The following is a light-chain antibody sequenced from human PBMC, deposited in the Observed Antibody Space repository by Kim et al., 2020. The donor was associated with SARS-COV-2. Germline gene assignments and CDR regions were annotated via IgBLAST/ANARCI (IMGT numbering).Light chain of an antibody. CDR2: AVT. CDR3: CSYAGRYTWV. J-gene: IGLJ3*02. V-gene: IGLV2-11*01. CDR1: SSDVGGYSY. Sequence: QSALTQPRSVSGSPTQSVTISCTGTSSDVGGYSYVSWYQQHPGKAPKVMIYAVTKRPSGVPDRFSGSKSGNTASLTISGLQAEDEADYYCCSYAGRYTWVFGGGTKLTVL.